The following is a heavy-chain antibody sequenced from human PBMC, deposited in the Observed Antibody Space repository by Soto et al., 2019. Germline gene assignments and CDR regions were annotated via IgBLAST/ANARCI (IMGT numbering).Heavy chain of an antibody. D-gene: IGHD2-8*02. Sequence: QVQLQESGPGLVKPSETLSLTCTVSGGSVSSGTYCWNWIRQPPGKGLEWIGCIRHSGSTSYNPSLRSRVTISLDASKNQLSLNLNSVTAADTAVYYCARGVLFWGQGTLVTVSS. J-gene: IGHJ4*02. V-gene: IGHV4-61*01. CDR1: GGSVSSGTYC. CDR3: ARGVLF. CDR2: IRHSGST.